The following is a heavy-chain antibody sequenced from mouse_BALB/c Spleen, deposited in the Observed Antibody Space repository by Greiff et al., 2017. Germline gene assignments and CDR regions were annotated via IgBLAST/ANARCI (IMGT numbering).Heavy chain of an antibody. J-gene: IGHJ3*01. D-gene: IGHD3-3*01. Sequence: EVQLVESGGGLVKPGGSLKLSCAASGFTFSSYAMSWVRQTPEKRLEWVASISSGGSTYYPDSVKGRFTISRDNARNILYLQMSSLRSEDTAMYYCASARAAWFAYWGQGTLVTVSA. CDR2: ISSGGST. V-gene: IGHV5-6-5*01. CDR3: ASARAAWFAY. CDR1: GFTFSSYA.